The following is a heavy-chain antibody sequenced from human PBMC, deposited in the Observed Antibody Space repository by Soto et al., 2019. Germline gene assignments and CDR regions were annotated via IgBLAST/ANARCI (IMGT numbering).Heavy chain of an antibody. CDR2: IDPSDSYT. V-gene: IGHV5-10-1*01. CDR3: ARHPIVVVPAATQHYYYYGMDV. J-gene: IGHJ6*02. D-gene: IGHD2-2*01. CDR1: GYSFTIYW. Sequence: LNISCTGSGYSFTIYWISWVRHMPVKGLEWMGRIDPSDSYTNYSPSFQGHVTISADKSISTAYLQWSSLKASDTAMYYCARHPIVVVPAATQHYYYYGMDVWGQGTTVTVSS.